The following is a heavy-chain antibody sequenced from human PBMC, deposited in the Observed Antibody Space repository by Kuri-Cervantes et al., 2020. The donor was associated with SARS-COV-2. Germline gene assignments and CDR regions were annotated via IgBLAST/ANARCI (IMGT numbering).Heavy chain of an antibody. CDR1: GYTFTNCY. J-gene: IGHJ3*02. Sequence: ASVKVSCKASGYTFTNCYMHWVRQAPGQGLEWMGILNPSGGNTSYAQKFQGRVTMTRDTSTSTVYMELSSLRSEDTAVYYCARDLEYKHILRDEDAFDIWGQGTMVTVSS. CDR2: LNPSGGNT. CDR3: ARDLEYKHILRDEDAFDI. D-gene: IGHD3-9*01. V-gene: IGHV1-46*03.